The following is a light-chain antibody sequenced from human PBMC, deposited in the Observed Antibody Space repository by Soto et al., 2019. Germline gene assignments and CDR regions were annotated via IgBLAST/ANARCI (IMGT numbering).Light chain of an antibody. Sequence: QSALTQPPSASGSPGQSVTISCTGTSSDVGGYNYVSWYHQHPGKAPKLMIYEVSKRPSGVPDRFSGSKSGNTASLTVSGLQDEDEDDYYCSSYAGSNNFVVFGGGTKLTVL. V-gene: IGLV2-8*01. CDR1: SSDVGGYNY. CDR2: EVS. J-gene: IGLJ2*01. CDR3: SSYAGSNNFVV.